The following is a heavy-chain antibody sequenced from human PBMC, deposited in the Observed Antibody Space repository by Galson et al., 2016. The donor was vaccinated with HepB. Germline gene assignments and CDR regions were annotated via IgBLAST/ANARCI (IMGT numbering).Heavy chain of an antibody. J-gene: IGHJ4*02. V-gene: IGHV5-51*01. CDR2: IYPGDAAT. Sequence: QSGAEGKKPGESLKISCKGSGYSFTRYWIGWVRQMPGKGLEWMGIIYPGDAATRYSPSFQGQVTISADKSISTAYLQWSRLKASDTAMYYCARADNSRLDYWGQGTLVTVSS. D-gene: IGHD1-20*01. CDR3: ARADNSRLDY. CDR1: GYSFTRYW.